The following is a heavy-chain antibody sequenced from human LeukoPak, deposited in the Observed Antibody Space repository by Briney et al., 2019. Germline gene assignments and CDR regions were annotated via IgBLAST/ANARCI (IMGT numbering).Heavy chain of an antibody. CDR3: IRGDYYGSGMQPFDI. CDR2: IDAAGGT. D-gene: IGHD3-10*01. CDR1: GFTFSSYD. Sequence: PGGSLRLSCAASGFTFSSYDMHWVRQATGKGLEWVSAIDAAGGTYSLVSVKGRFTISRENAKNSLYLQMNSLTAGDTAVYYCIRGDYYGSGMQPFDIWGQGTMVTVSS. V-gene: IGHV3-13*04. J-gene: IGHJ3*02.